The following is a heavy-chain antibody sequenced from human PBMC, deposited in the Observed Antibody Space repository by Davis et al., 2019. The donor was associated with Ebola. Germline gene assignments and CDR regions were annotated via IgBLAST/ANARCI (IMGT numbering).Heavy chain of an antibody. CDR2: TYYRSKWFN. CDR1: GDGVSSNSAA. J-gene: IGHJ6*02. Sequence: HSQTLSLTCAISGDGVSSNSAAWNWIRQSPSGGLEWLGRTYYRSKWFNDYAVSVKSRITINSDTSKNQFSLQLNSVTPEDTAVYYCARDSGTTVVYGMDVWGQGTTVTVSS. D-gene: IGHD4-23*01. V-gene: IGHV6-1*01. CDR3: ARDSGTTVVYGMDV.